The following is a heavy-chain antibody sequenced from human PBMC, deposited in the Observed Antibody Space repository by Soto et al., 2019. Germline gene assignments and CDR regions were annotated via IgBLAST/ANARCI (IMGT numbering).Heavy chain of an antibody. J-gene: IGHJ6*02. V-gene: IGHV3-30*03. CDR2: VSYEGNNK. Sequence: VQLVESGGGVVQPGRSLRLSCAASGFNFNNYNLHWVRQAPGKGLEWVAVVSYEGNNKYYGDSVKCRFTISKDESKTTVYLQMTNLRSEDTANYYCASAGSTTCQPYSCHYYGMDVWGLGTTVTVSS. D-gene: IGHD2-2*01. CDR1: GFNFNNYN. CDR3: ASAGSTTCQPYSCHYYGMDV.